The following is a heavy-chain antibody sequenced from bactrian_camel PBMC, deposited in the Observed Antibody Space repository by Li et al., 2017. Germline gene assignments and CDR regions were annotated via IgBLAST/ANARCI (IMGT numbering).Heavy chain of an antibody. Sequence: HVQLVESGGGSVQAGGSLRLSCIVSGLTFRGHTMGWFRQAPGKELEGVSCATYSGMTYDADSVKGRFTVSRDNAKNMVYLHMNSLKSEDTALYYCAARAYYSGGYYYGLDYWGKGTQVTVS. D-gene: IGHD2*01. CDR2: ATYSGMT. CDR1: GLTFRGHT. V-gene: IGHV3S63*01. J-gene: IGHJ7*01.